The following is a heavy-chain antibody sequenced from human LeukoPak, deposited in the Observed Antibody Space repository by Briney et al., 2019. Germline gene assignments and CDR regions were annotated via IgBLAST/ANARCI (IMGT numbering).Heavy chain of an antibody. V-gene: IGHV3-30*18. CDR1: GFTFSSYG. CDR2: ISYDGSNK. J-gene: IGHJ4*02. D-gene: IGHD3-9*01. Sequence: PGGSLRLSCAASGFTFSSYGMHWARQAPGKGLEWVAVISYDGSNKYYADSVKGRFTISRDNSKNTLYLQMNSLRAEDTAVYYCAKDSRPQLRYFDWQTDYWGQGTLVTVSS. CDR3: AKDSRPQLRYFDWQTDY.